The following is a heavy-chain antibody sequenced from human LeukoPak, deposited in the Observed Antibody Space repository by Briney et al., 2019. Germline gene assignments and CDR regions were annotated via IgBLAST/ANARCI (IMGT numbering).Heavy chain of an antibody. D-gene: IGHD3-22*01. J-gene: IGHJ4*02. Sequence: GGSLRLSCAASGFTFSSYGMHWVRQAPGKGLKWVAVISYDGSNKYYADSVKGRFTISRDNSKNTLYLQMNSLRAEDTAVYYCAKDPGIRDYYDSSGYYDWGQGTLVTVSS. V-gene: IGHV3-30*18. CDR2: ISYDGSNK. CDR3: AKDPGIRDYYDSSGYYD. CDR1: GFTFSSYG.